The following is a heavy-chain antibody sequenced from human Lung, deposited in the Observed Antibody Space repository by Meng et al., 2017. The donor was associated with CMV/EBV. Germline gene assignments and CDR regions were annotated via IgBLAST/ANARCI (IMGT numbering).Heavy chain of an antibody. Sequence: SXTLSLXFTVSGASISSYYWSWIRQPPGRGLEWIGNIHYSESSNYNPSLKGRVTMSVATSEDQFSLRLNSVTAADTAVYYCARGHTNSGSFVGYYALAVWXQGATVTVSS. CDR2: IHYSESS. D-gene: IGHD1-26*01. CDR1: GASISSYY. CDR3: ARGHTNSGSFVGYYALAV. J-gene: IGHJ6*02. V-gene: IGHV4-59*01.